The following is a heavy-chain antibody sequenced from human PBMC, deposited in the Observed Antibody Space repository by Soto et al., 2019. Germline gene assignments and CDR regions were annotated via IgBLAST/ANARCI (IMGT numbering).Heavy chain of an antibody. D-gene: IGHD3-22*01. CDR3: ASETYYYDSSGTYAFDI. J-gene: IGHJ3*02. CDR2: IYHSGST. Sequence: QVQLQESGPGLVKPSGTLSLTCAVSGGSISSSNWWSWVRQPPGKGLEWIGEIYHSGSTNYNPSLQSRVTISVDKSKNQFSLKLSSVTAADTAVYYCASETYYYDSSGTYAFDIWGQGTMVTVSS. CDR1: GGSISSSNW. V-gene: IGHV4-4*02.